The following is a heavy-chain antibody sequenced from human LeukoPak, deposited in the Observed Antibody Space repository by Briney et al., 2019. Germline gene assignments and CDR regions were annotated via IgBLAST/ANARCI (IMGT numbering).Heavy chain of an antibody. Sequence: PSETLSLTCTVSGGSISSYYWSWIRQPPGKGLEWIGYIYYSGSTNYNPSLKSRVTISVDTSKNQFSLKLSSVTAADTAVYYCARVAISGVVGIGYYFDYWGQGTLVTVSS. D-gene: IGHD3-3*01. CDR2: IYYSGST. J-gene: IGHJ4*02. V-gene: IGHV4-59*01. CDR1: GGSISSYY. CDR3: ARVAISGVVGIGYYFDY.